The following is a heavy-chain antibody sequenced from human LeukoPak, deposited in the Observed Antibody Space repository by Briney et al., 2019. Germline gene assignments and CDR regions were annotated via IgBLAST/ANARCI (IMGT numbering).Heavy chain of an antibody. D-gene: IGHD4-23*01. CDR3: AKDPRYGANA. V-gene: IGHV3-53*01. CDR2: IYSGGNT. CDR1: GFTVSSNY. Sequence: PGGSLRLSCAASGFTVSSNYMNWVRQAPGKGLEWVSIIYSGGNTYYADSVKGRFTISRDNSKNTVYLQMNSLIVEDTAVYSCAKDPRYGANAWGQGTLVIVSS. J-gene: IGHJ5*02.